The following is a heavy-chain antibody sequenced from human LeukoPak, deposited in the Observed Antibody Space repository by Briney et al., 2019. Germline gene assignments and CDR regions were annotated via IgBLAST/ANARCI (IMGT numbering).Heavy chain of an antibody. D-gene: IGHD6-19*01. Sequence: SETLSLTCTVSGGSISSSSYYWGWIRQPPGKGLEWIGSIYYSGSTYYNPSLKSRVTISVDTSKNQFSLKLSSVTAADTAVYYCARAGEYSSGWSSSYYYYMDVWGKGTTVTVSS. CDR3: ARAGEYSSGWSSSYYYYMDV. CDR1: GGSISSSSYY. V-gene: IGHV4-39*01. J-gene: IGHJ6*03. CDR2: IYYSGST.